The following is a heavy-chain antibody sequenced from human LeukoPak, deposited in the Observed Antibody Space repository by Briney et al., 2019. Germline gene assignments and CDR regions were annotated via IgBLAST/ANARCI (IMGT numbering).Heavy chain of an antibody. Sequence: SETLSLTCAVHGGSFSGYHWNWIRQFPGKGLKWIGEINDRGHTNYNPSLESRVTISVDTSKKQFSLKLSSVAAADTAVYYCARDPTTVVTTPYYFDFWGQGTLVTVSS. CDR3: ARDPTTVVTTPYYFDF. V-gene: IGHV4-34*01. CDR1: GGSFSGYH. CDR2: INDRGHT. J-gene: IGHJ4*02. D-gene: IGHD4-23*01.